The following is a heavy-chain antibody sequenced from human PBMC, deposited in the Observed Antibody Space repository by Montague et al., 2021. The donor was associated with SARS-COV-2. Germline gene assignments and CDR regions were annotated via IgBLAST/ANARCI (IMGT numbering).Heavy chain of an antibody. Sequence: SLRLSCAASGFTFSSYSMNWVRQAPGEGLEWVASISRSSSYIYYADSVXGRFTISRDNAKNSLYLQMNSLRAEDTAVYYCARELERYPEHAYDYWGQGTLVTVSS. CDR3: ARELERYPEHAYDY. J-gene: IGHJ4*02. CDR1: GFTFSSYS. CDR2: ISRSSSYI. V-gene: IGHV3-21*01. D-gene: IGHD1-1*01.